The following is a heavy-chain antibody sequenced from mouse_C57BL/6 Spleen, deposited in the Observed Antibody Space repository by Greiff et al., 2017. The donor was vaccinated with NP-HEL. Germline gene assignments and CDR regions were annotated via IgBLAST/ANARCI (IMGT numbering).Heavy chain of an antibody. CDR3: ARTGDGYHYFDY. V-gene: IGHV1-55*01. Sequence: QVQLQQPGAELVKPGASVKMSCKASGYTFTSYWITWVKQRPGQGLEWIGDIYPGSGSTNYNEKFKSKATLTVDTSSSTAYMQLSSLTSEDSAVYYCARTGDGYHYFDYWGQGTTLTVSS. D-gene: IGHD2-3*01. J-gene: IGHJ2*01. CDR1: GYTFTSYW. CDR2: IYPGSGST.